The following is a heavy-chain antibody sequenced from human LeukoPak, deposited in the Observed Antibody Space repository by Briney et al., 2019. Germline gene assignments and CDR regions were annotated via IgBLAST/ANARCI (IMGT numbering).Heavy chain of an antibody. V-gene: IGHV1-24*01. J-gene: IGHJ4*02. CDR2: VDPEDGET. D-gene: IGHD3-16*02. CDR1: GYTLTELS. Sequence: ASVKVSCKVSGYTLTELSMHWVRQAPGKGLEWMGGVDPEDGETIYAQEFQGRVTMTEDTSTDTAYMELSSLRSEDTAVYYCATSGPRLYVWGSYRSGPFDYWGQGTLVTVS. CDR3: ATSGPRLYVWGSYRSGPFDY.